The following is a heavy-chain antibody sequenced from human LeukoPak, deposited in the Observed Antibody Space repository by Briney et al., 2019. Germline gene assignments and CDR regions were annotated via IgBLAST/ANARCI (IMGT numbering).Heavy chain of an antibody. CDR2: INTNTGNP. CDR1: GYTFTSYA. D-gene: IGHD6-13*01. V-gene: IGHV7-4-1*02. Sequence: GASVKVSCKASGYTFTSYAMNWVRQAPGQGLEWMGWINTNTGNPTYAQCFTGRFVFSLDTSVSTAYLQISRLKAEDTAVYYCARDSAAAGNKYYYYYYGMDVWGQGTTVTVSS. CDR3: ARDSAAAGNKYYYYYYGMDV. J-gene: IGHJ6*02.